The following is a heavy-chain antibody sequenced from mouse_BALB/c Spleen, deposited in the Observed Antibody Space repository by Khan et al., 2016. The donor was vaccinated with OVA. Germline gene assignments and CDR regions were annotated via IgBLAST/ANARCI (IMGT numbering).Heavy chain of an antibody. V-gene: IGHV3-2*02. J-gene: IGHJ2*01. CDR1: GYSITTDYA. CDR2: ISYSGNT. Sequence: EVQLQESGPGLVKPSQSLSLTCTVTGYSITTDYAWNWIRQFPGKKLEWMSFISYSGNTKYNPSLKSRISITRDTSKNQFFLQLKSVTTEDTARYYCARVYGGDFDYWGQGTTLTVSS. D-gene: IGHD1-1*01. CDR3: ARVYGGDFDY.